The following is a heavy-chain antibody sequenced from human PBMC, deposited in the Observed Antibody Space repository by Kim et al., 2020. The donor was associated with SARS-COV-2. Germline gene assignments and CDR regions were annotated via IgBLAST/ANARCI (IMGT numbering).Heavy chain of an antibody. J-gene: IGHJ6*02. CDR1: GFTVSSNY. V-gene: IGHV3-53*01. CDR3: ARVSARGYSHYNSYYHGMDV. Sequence: GGSLRLSCVASGFTVSSNYMSWVRQAPGKGLEWVSVIYSGDNTYYSDSVKGRFTISRDNSKNTLYLQMSSLRAEDTAVYYCARVSARGYSHYNSYYHGMDVWGQGTTVTVSS. D-gene: IGHD5-18*01. CDR2: IYSGDNT.